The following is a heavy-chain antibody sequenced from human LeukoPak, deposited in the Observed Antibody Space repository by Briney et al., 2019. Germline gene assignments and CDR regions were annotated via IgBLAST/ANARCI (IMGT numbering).Heavy chain of an antibody. J-gene: IGHJ6*03. CDR2: INHSGST. D-gene: IGHD3-10*01. V-gene: IGHV4-34*01. Sequence: NSSETLSLTCAVYGGSFSGYYWSWIRQPPGKGLEWIGEINHSGSTNYNPSLKSRVTISVDTSKNQFSLKLSSVTAADTAVYYCARRPGWAITMVRGVIPYYYYMDVWGKGTTVTISS. CDR3: ARRPGWAITMVRGVIPYYYYMDV. CDR1: GGSFSGYY.